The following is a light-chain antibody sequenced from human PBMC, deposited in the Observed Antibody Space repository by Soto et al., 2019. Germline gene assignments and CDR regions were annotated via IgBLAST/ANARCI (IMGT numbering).Light chain of an antibody. J-gene: IGKJ1*01. CDR2: GAS. Sequence: EIVMTQSPATLSVSPGERATLSCRASQSVSSNLAWYQQKPGQAPRLLIYGASTRATGIPARFSGSGSGTEFTLTISSLQSEDFAVYYCQQYGSLGTFGQGTKVDIK. V-gene: IGKV3-15*01. CDR1: QSVSSN. CDR3: QQYGSLGT.